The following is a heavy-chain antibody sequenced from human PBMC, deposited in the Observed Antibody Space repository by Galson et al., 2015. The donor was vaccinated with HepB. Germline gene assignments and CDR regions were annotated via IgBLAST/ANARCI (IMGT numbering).Heavy chain of an antibody. CDR2: MNPNSGNT. V-gene: IGHV1-8*01. J-gene: IGHJ6*03. Sequence: SVKVSCKASGYTFTSFDINWVRQATGQGLGWMGWMNPNSGNTGYAQKFQGRVTMTRNTSISTAYMELSSLRSEDTAVYYCARGRFRPDIVVSSDYYYYMDVWGKGTTVTVSS. CDR3: ARGRFRPDIVVSSDYYYYMDV. D-gene: IGHD2-2*01. CDR1: GYTFTSFD.